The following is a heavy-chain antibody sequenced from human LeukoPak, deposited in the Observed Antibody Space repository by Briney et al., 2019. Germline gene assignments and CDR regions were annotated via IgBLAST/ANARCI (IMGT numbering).Heavy chain of an antibody. Sequence: PSETLSLTCAVSGDSISRGGYSWSWIRQPPGKGLEWIGYIYYSGSTYYNPSLKSRVTISVDTPKNQFSLKLSSVTAADTAVYCCARDSLDSSWGQGTLVTVSS. CDR2: IYYSGST. CDR3: ARDSLDSS. CDR1: GDSISRGGYS. V-gene: IGHV4-30-4*07. D-gene: IGHD2-21*01. J-gene: IGHJ5*02.